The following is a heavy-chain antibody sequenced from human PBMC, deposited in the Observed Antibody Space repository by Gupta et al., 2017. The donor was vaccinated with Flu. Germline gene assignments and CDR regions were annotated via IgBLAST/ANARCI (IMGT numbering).Heavy chain of an antibody. CDR3: SRGETGPSPPGRNDC. J-gene: IGHJ4*02. CDR1: GFTFSAHY. V-gene: IGHV3-72*01. D-gene: IGHD1-14*01. CDR2: IRNKANSYTT. Sequence: EVRLVESGGGLVQPGGSLRLSCVVSGFTFSAHYMDWIRQAPGKGLEWVGRIRNKANSYTTEYAASVKDRFTITRDDSKDSLYLQMNSLNNGDTAVYYCSRGETGPSPPGRNDCWSQGTLVTVSP.